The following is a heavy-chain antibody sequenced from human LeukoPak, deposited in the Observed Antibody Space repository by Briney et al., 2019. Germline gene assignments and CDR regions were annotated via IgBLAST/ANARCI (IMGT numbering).Heavy chain of an antibody. V-gene: IGHV1-8*01. CDR3: ARGCRIAARPNLSYWFDP. J-gene: IGHJ5*02. Sequence: ASVKVSCKASGYTFTSYDINWVRQATGQGLEWMGWMNPNSGNTGYAQKFQGRVTMTRNTSISTAYMELSSLRSEDAAAYYCARGCRIAARPNLSYWFDPWGQGTLVTVSS. CDR1: GYTFTSYD. CDR2: MNPNSGNT. D-gene: IGHD6-6*01.